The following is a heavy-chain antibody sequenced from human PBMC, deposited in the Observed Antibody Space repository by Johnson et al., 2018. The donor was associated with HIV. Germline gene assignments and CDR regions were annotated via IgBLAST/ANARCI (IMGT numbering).Heavy chain of an antibody. CDR2: INWNGGST. CDR1: GFTFSYYA. CDR3: ARSSGSYLDDAFDI. D-gene: IGHD1-26*01. Sequence: VQLVESGGGVVQPGTSLRLSCAASGFTFSYYAIFWVRQAPGKGLEWVSGINWNGGSTGYADSVKGRFTISRDNAKNTLYLQMNSLRAEDTAVYYCARSSGSYLDDAFDIWGQGTMVTVSS. J-gene: IGHJ3*02. V-gene: IGHV3-20*04.